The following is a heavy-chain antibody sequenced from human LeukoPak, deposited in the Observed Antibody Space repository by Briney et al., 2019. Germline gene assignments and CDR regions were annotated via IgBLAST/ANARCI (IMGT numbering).Heavy chain of an antibody. CDR3: TRLLTGSYDY. CDR2: IRSKSSCYAT. CDR1: GFTFSGFA. J-gene: IGHJ4*02. V-gene: IGHV3-73*01. Sequence: GGSLRLSCAASGFTFSGFAMHWVRQASWKGLEWVGRIRSKSSCYATAYAASVKGRFTISRDDLKNTAYLQMNSLKTEDTAVYYCTRLLTGSYDYWGQGTLVTVSS. D-gene: IGHD1-26*01.